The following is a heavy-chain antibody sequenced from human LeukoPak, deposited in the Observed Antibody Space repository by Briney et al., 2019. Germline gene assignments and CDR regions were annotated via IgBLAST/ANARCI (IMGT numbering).Heavy chain of an antibody. Sequence: PGGSLRLSCAASGFTFSSYAMSWVRQAPGKGLEWVSAISGSGGNTYYADSVKGRFTISRDNSKNTLYLQMNSLRAEDTAVYYCAKDLGVVVPAAVQGWFDPWGQGTLVTASS. J-gene: IGHJ5*02. CDR3: AKDLGVVVPAAVQGWFDP. CDR1: GFTFSSYA. D-gene: IGHD2-2*02. V-gene: IGHV3-23*01. CDR2: ISGSGGNT.